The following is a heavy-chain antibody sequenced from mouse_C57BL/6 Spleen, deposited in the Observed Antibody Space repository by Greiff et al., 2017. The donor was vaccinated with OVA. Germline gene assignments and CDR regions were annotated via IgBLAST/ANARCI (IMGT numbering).Heavy chain of an antibody. CDR3: ARSRGVTTRSLDD. J-gene: IGHJ3*01. V-gene: IGHV1-64*01. D-gene: IGHD2-2*01. CDR1: GYTFTSYW. Sequence: VQLQQSGAELVKPGASVKLSCKASGYTFTSYWMHWVKQRPGQGLEWIGMIHPNSGSTNYNEKFKSKATLTVDKSSSTAYMQLSSLTSEDSAVYYCARSRGVTTRSLDDWGQGTLVTVSA. CDR2: IHPNSGST.